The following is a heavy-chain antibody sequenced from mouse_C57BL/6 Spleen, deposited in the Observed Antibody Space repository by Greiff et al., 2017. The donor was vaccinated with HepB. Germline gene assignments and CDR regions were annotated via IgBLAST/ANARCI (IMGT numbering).Heavy chain of an antibody. CDR2: IDPSDSET. CDR3: ARGGLYYYAMDY. Sequence: QVQLQQPGAELVRPGSSVKLSCKASGYTFTSYWMHWVKQRPIQGLEWIGNIDPSDSETHYNQKFKDKATLTVDKSSSTAYMQLSSLTSEDSAVYYCARGGLYYYAMDYWGQGTSVTVSS. CDR1: GYTFTSYW. J-gene: IGHJ4*01. V-gene: IGHV1-52*01.